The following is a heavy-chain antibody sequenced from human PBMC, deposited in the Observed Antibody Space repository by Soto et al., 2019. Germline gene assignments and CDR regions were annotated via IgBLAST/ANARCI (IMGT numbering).Heavy chain of an antibody. D-gene: IGHD3-3*01. Sequence: GGSLRLSCAASGFTFGDYAMHWVRQVPGKGLEWASGLSWNSGSIGYADSVKGRFTISRDNARNSLYLEMSSLRPEDTALYYCAKDIGVFGVGHRGAHHGLHVSRQAPTLTVTYG. CDR3: AKDIGVFGVGHRGAHHGLHVSRQAPTLTVTYG. V-gene: IGHV3-9*01. CDR2: LSWNSGSI. CDR1: GFTFGDYA. J-gene: IGHJ6*01.